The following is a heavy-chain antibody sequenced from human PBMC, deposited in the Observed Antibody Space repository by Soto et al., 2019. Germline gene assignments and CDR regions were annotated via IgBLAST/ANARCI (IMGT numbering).Heavy chain of an antibody. CDR1: GGSISNYY. Sequence: PSETLSLTCTVSGGSISNYYWSWIRQPPGKGLEWIGYVFDSGSTNYSPSLRSRVTITRDTSASTAYMELSSLRSEDTAVYYCAREGVPGIAAAYPNEAPFDIWGQGTMVTVSS. D-gene: IGHD6-13*01. V-gene: IGHV4-4*08. J-gene: IGHJ3*02. CDR2: VFDSGST. CDR3: AREGVPGIAAAYPNEAPFDI.